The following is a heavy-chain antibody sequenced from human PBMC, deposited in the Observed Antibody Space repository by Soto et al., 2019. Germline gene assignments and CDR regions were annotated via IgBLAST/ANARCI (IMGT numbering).Heavy chain of an antibody. Sequence: PGGSLRLSCAASGFTISGSAMHWVRQASGKGLEWVGRIRSKGNNYATAYAASVKGRFSISRDDSKNTVYLQMNSLKSEDTAVYYCTKEVGSDYSSYYGMDVWGQGATVTVSS. V-gene: IGHV3-73*01. CDR3: TKEVGSDYSSYYGMDV. J-gene: IGHJ6*02. CDR2: IRSKGNNYAT. CDR1: GFTISGSA. D-gene: IGHD1-26*01.